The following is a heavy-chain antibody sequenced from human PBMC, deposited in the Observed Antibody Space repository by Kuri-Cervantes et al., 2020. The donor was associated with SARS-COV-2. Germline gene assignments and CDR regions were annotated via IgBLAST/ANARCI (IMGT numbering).Heavy chain of an antibody. CDR2: ISSTSSYI. Sequence: GESLKISCATSGFTFGNYFMHWVRQRPGKGLEWVSSISSTSSYIYYADSVRGRFTISRDNAKNSLYLQMSSLRAEDTAVYYCARDCSSPYKYYYYYYMDVWGKGTTVTVSS. V-gene: IGHV3-21*01. CDR3: ARDCSSPYKYYYYYYMDV. D-gene: IGHD6-13*01. J-gene: IGHJ6*03. CDR1: GFTFGNYF.